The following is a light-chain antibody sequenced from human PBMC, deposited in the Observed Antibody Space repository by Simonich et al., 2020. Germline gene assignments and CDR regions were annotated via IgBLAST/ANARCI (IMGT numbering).Light chain of an antibody. J-gene: IGKJ1*01. CDR1: QSISSW. CDR2: KAS. V-gene: IGKV1-5*03. CDR3: QQYNSYSQT. Sequence: DIQMTQSPSTLSASVGDGVTIPCRASQSISSWLAWYQQKPGKAPKLLIYKASRLEMGVQSRFSGSGSGTEFTLTISSLQPDDFATYYCQQYNSYSQTFGQGTKLEIK.